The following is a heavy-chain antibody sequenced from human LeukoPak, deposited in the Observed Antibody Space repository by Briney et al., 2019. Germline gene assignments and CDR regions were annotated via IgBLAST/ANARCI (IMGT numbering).Heavy chain of an antibody. CDR1: GFTFSSYS. D-gene: IGHD2-15*01. J-gene: IGHJ4*02. Sequence: GGSLRLSCAASGFTFSSYSMNWVRQAPGKGLEWVSSISSSSSYIYYADSVKGRFTISRDNAKNSLYLQMNSLRAEDTAVYYCAKDIGGYENDYWGQGTLVTVSS. CDR3: AKDIGGYENDY. V-gene: IGHV3-21*01. CDR2: ISSSSSYI.